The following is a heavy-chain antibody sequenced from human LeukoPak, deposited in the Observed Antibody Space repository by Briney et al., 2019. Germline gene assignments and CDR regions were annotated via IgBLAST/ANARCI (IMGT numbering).Heavy chain of an antibody. D-gene: IGHD3-10*01. CDR1: GGSLTGYY. Sequence: SETLSPTCAVYGGSLTGYYWSWIRQPPGRGLGWIGEINPSGSTNYNPSLKSRVTISADTSRNQCSLNVTSVTATDTAVYYCVRGSWYYGSGTHWGQGPPVTVSS. V-gene: IGHV4-34*01. CDR3: VRGSWYYGSGTH. CDR2: INPSGST. J-gene: IGHJ4*02.